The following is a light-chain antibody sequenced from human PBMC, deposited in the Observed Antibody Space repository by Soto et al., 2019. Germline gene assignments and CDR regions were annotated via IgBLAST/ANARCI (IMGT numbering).Light chain of an antibody. V-gene: IGKV1-5*03. CDR3: QQYQTYPWT. CDR1: QSISGW. Sequence: DIQMTQSPSTLSASVGDRVTITCRASQSISGWLAWYQQKPGKAPKLLIHKASSLESGVPSRFSGSESGTEFTLTITSLQPDDFATYYCQQYQTYPWTFGQGTKVEFK. J-gene: IGKJ1*01. CDR2: KAS.